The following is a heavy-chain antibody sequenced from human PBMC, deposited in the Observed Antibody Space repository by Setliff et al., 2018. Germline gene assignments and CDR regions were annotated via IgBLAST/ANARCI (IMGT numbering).Heavy chain of an antibody. D-gene: IGHD2-2*01. J-gene: IGHJ4*02. CDR3: ARLSPGGVPIDY. CDR2: IYYSGST. Sequence: SETLSLTCIVSGASISSDGYYWSWIRQHPGKGLEWIGYIYYSGSTYYNPSLKSRVTISVDTSKNHFSLKLSSVTAADTSVYYCARLSPGGVPIDYWGQGTLVTVSS. CDR1: GASISSDGYY. V-gene: IGHV4-31*03.